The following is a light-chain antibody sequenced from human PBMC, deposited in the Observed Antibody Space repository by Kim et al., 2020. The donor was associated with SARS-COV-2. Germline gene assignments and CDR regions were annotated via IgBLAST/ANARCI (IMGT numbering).Light chain of an antibody. CDR1: QSGDSH. J-gene: IGKJ2*03. CDR2: GAS. Sequence: SPRDTAARYYRASQSGDSHFVWYPQTRGEAAWLRIYGASTSAPGAPATSSGSGYGSEFTLTISSLHSEEFAVYYCQQFNNWPLYSFGQETKLEI. CDR3: QQFNNWPLYS. V-gene: IGKV3-15*01.